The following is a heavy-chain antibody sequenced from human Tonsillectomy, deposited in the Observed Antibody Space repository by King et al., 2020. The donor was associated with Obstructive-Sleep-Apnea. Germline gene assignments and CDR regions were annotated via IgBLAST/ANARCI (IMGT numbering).Heavy chain of an antibody. CDR3: ARVKLAITISGGRGVPHKLTSRYYCGMDV. Sequence: VQLVESGGGVVQPGRSLRLSCAASGFTFNSYAMHWVRQAPGKGLEWVAVISYDGSNKYYADSVKGRFTISRDNSKNTLYLQMNSLRAEDTAVYYCARVKLAITISGGRGVPHKLTSRYYCGMDVWGQGTTVTVSS. CDR1: GFTFNSYA. J-gene: IGHJ6*02. D-gene: IGHD2-15*01. CDR2: ISYDGSNK. V-gene: IGHV3-30*04.